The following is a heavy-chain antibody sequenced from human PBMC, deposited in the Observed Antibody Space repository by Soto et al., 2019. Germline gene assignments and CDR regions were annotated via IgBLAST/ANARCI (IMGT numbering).Heavy chain of an antibody. Sequence: EVQLVESGGGLVQPGGSLRLSCAASGFTFSSYWMSWVRQAPGKGLEWVANIKQDGSEKYYVDSVKGRFTISRDNAKNSLNLQMNSLRAEDTAVYYCARGEAARLIFYYYGMDVWGQGTTVTVSS. J-gene: IGHJ6*02. CDR1: GFTFSSYW. V-gene: IGHV3-7*05. CDR2: IKQDGSEK. CDR3: ARGEAARLIFYYYGMDV. D-gene: IGHD6-6*01.